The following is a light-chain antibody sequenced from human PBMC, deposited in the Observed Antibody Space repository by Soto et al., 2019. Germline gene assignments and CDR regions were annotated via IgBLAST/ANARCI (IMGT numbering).Light chain of an antibody. CDR2: DAS. V-gene: IGKV3-11*01. J-gene: IGKJ1*01. Sequence: EIVLTQSPATLSLSPGERATLSCRASLSVSSYLAWYQQKLGQAPRLLIYDASKRATGIPARFSGSGSGTDFTLTISNLEPEDFAVYYCQQRGNWPRTFGQGTKVEIK. CDR1: LSVSSY. CDR3: QQRGNWPRT.